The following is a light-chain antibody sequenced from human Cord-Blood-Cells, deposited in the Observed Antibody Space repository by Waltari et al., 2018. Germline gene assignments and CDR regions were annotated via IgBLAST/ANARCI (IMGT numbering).Light chain of an antibody. CDR3: QSYDSSLSGWV. CDR1: SSNIGAGYY. J-gene: IGLJ3*02. Sequence: QSVLTQPPSVSGAPGQWVTISCTGSSSNIGAGYYVHWYQQLPGTAPKLLIYGNSNRPSGVPDRFSGSKSGTAASLAITGLQAEDEADYYCQSYDSSLSGWVFGGGTKLTVL. CDR2: GNS. V-gene: IGLV1-40*01.